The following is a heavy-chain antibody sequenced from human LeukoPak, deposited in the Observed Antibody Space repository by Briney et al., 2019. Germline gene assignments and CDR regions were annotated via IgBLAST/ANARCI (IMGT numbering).Heavy chain of an antibody. D-gene: IGHD5-18*01. CDR2: ISSSSGII. Sequence: GGSLRLSCAASVFTLNYYEMIWVRLAPAKGREWVSYISSSSGIIYYADAVNRRFTISRDNAKNSLHLQMSSLRGEDTARYYCARLRIRGYRIGFDFWGQGTLVTVSS. V-gene: IGHV3-48*03. J-gene: IGHJ4*02. CDR1: VFTLNYYE. CDR3: ARLRIRGYRIGFDF.